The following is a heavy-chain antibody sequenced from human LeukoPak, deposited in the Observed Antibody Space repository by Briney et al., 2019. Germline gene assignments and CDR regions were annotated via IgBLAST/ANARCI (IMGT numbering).Heavy chain of an antibody. CDR3: ARAETVARSSSWYFPLHDH. CDR1: GYTFPSYG. Sequence: ASVKVSCKACGYTFPSYGISWVRQAPGQGLEWMGWISAYNGNTNYAQKLQGRVTMNTDTSTNTDYMQLRSLRSDDTAVYYCARAETVARSSSWYFPLHDHWGQGTLVTVSS. J-gene: IGHJ4*02. CDR2: ISAYNGNT. D-gene: IGHD6-13*01. V-gene: IGHV1-18*01.